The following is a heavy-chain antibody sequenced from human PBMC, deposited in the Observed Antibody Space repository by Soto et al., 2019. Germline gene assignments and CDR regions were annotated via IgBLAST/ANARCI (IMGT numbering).Heavy chain of an antibody. Sequence: GGSLRLSCAASRFTFSDYYMNWIRQAPGKGLEWVSHISSSGSTIYYADSVKGRFIITRDNPNNTLFLQMNSLRAEDTAIYYCAKDSPYGSGRYYGNSGYILDVWGQGTTVTVSS. V-gene: IGHV3-11*01. J-gene: IGHJ6*02. CDR1: RFTFSDYY. D-gene: IGHD3-10*01. CDR2: ISSSGSTI. CDR3: AKDSPYGSGRYYGNSGYILDV.